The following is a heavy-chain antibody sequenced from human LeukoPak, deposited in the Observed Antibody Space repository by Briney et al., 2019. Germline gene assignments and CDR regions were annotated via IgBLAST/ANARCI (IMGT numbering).Heavy chain of an antibody. J-gene: IGHJ6*03. CDR2: IDQHGSEK. CDR1: GFTFTSYW. Sequence: SGGSLRLSCAASGFTFTSYWMSWVRQAPGKGLEWVADIDQHGSEKYYVDSVKGRFTISRDNAKNSVYLQMNSLRAEDTAVYYCTRDNGYCSGGSCYHYYMDVWGKGTTVTVSS. V-gene: IGHV3-7*01. CDR3: TRDNGYCSGGSCYHYYMDV. D-gene: IGHD2-15*01.